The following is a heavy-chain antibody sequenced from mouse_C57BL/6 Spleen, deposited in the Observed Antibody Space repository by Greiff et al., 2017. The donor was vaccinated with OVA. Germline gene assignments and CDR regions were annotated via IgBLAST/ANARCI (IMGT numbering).Heavy chain of an antibody. CDR2: IDPSDSET. J-gene: IGHJ3*01. V-gene: IGHV1-52*01. Sequence: QVQLQQPGAELVRPGSSVKLSCKASGYTFTSYWMHWVKQRPIQGLEWIGNIDPSDSETHYNQKFKDKATLTVDKSSSTAYMQLSSLTSEDSVVYYCARVSSGCFAYWGQGTLVTVSA. CDR1: GYTFTSYW. CDR3: ARVSSGCFAY. D-gene: IGHD3-2*02.